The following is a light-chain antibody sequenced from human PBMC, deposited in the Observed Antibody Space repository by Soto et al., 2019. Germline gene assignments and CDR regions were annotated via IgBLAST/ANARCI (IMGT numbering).Light chain of an antibody. CDR2: GAS. CDR3: QQYGSSPFT. CDR1: QSVTSSY. V-gene: IGKV3-20*01. Sequence: IVLTQSPGTLSLSPGEGLTLSCRASQSVTSSYLAWYQHKPGQAPRLLIYGASTKATGTPDRFSGSGSGTDFTLTISRLEPEDFEVYYCQQYGSSPFTFGPGNKVDIK. J-gene: IGKJ3*01.